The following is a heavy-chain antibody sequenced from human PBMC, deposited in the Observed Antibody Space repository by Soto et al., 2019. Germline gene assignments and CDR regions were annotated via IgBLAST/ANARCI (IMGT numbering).Heavy chain of an antibody. V-gene: IGHV1-46*01. Sequence: QVQLMQSGAEVKKPGASVKLSCKSSEYTFTDYYIHWVRQAPGQGLEWMGLINPSGGSTSYAQKCQGRVTMTRDTSTSTVYMELSSLRSEDTAVYYCATAAYSTSWYDFWGQGTLVTVSS. J-gene: IGHJ5*01. CDR1: EYTFTDYY. CDR2: INPSGGST. CDR3: ATAAYSTSWYDF. D-gene: IGHD6-13*01.